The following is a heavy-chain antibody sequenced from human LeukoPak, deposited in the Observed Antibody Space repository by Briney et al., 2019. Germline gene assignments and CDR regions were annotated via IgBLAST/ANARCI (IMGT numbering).Heavy chain of an antibody. J-gene: IGHJ6*02. CDR3: AKLHSYGYYYYYGMDV. D-gene: IGHD5-18*01. Sequence: GALRLSCAASGFTFSSYGMHWVRQAPGKGLEWVAVISYDGSNKYYADSVKGRFTISRDNSKNTLYLQMNSLRAEDTAVYYCAKLHSYGYYYYYGMDVWGQGTTVTVSS. V-gene: IGHV3-30*18. CDR2: ISYDGSNK. CDR1: GFTFSSYG.